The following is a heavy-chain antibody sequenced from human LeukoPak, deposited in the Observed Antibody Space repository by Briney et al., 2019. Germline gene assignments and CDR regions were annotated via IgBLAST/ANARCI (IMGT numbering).Heavy chain of an antibody. CDR2: IYYSGST. J-gene: IGHJ4*02. D-gene: IGHD3-10*01. CDR3: ARWGSGSLTV. V-gene: IGHV4-59*08. CDR1: GGSISSYY. Sequence: PSETLSLTCTVSGGSISSYYWSWIRQPPGKGLEWIGYIYYSGSTNYNPSLKSRVTISVDTSKNQFSLKLSSVTAANTAVYYCARWGSGSLTVWGQGTLVTVSS.